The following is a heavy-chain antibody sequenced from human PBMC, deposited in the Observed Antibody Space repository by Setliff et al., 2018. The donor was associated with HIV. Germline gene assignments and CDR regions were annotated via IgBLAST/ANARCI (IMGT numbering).Heavy chain of an antibody. V-gene: IGHV1-18*01. Sequence: ASVKVSCKASGYTFTSFGISWVRQAPGQGLEWMGRISAYNGNTDHAQRLQGRVTMTTDTSTRTAYMELSSLRSEDTAVYYCARDSGTTMGASGPGYWGQGTLVTVSS. CDR1: GYTFTSFG. J-gene: IGHJ4*02. CDR3: ARDSGTTMGASGPGY. D-gene: IGHD1-26*01. CDR2: ISAYNGNT.